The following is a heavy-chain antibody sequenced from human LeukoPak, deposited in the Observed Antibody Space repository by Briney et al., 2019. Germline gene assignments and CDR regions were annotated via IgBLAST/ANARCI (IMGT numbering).Heavy chain of an antibody. Sequence: GGSLRLSCAASGFTFDDHAMHWVRQAPGKGLEWVSGISWNSGSIGYADSVKGRFTISRDNAKNSLYLQMNSLRAEDTALYYCAKSPLWFGELLWDYFDYWGQGTLVTVSS. CDR2: ISWNSGSI. CDR3: AKSPLWFGELLWDYFDY. V-gene: IGHV3-9*01. J-gene: IGHJ4*02. CDR1: GFTFDDHA. D-gene: IGHD3-10*01.